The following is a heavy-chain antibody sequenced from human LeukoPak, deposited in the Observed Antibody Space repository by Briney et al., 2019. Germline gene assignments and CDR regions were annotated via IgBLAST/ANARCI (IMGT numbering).Heavy chain of an antibody. V-gene: IGHV4-59*01. CDR3: ARTPTYSSSWIFDY. D-gene: IGHD6-13*01. J-gene: IGHJ4*02. Sequence: PSETLSLTCTVSGGSIGSCYWSWIRQPPGKGLEWIGYIYYSGSTNYNPSLKSRVTISVDTSKNQFSLKLSSVTAADTAVYYCARTPTYSSSWIFDYWGQGTLVTVSS. CDR2: IYYSGST. CDR1: GGSIGSCY.